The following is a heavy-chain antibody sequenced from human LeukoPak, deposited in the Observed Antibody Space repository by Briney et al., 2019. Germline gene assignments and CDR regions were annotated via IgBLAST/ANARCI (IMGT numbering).Heavy chain of an antibody. CDR1: GFTFSSYA. CDR2: ISYDGSNK. Sequence: PGGSLRLSCAASGFTFSSYAKHWVRQAPGKGLGWVAVISYDGSNKYYADSVKGRFTISRDNSKNTLYLQMNSLRAEDTAVYYCAREWRDCSSTSCYTQWGRFYYGMDVWGQGTTVTVSS. J-gene: IGHJ6*02. V-gene: IGHV3-30-3*01. D-gene: IGHD2-2*02. CDR3: AREWRDCSSTSCYTQWGRFYYGMDV.